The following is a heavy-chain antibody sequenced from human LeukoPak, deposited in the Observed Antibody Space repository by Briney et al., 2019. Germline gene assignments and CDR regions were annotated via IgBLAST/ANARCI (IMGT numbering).Heavy chain of an antibody. V-gene: IGHV3-30*04. CDR2: VSYDGSNK. CDR3: ARAPSGDXGGVDS. CDR1: GFTFSRFA. J-gene: IGHJ4*02. D-gene: IGHD3-10*01. Sequence: GGSLRLSCAASGFTFSRFAIHWVRQAPGKGLEWVAVVSYDGSNKYYADSLKGRFTISRDNSKSTLYLQMNSLTVEDTAVYYCARAPSGDXGGVDSWGQGTLVTVSS.